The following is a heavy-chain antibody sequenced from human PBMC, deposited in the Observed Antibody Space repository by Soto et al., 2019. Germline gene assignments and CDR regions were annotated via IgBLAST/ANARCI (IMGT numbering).Heavy chain of an antibody. Sequence: EVQLLESGGGLVQPGGSLRLSCAASGFTFSSYAMSWVRQAPGKGLEWVSAVGGSGTSTYYAASVKGRFTISRDNSKNTLYLQMNSLRAEDTAVYYCAKDFSSISETYSGMDVWGQGTTVTVSS. V-gene: IGHV3-23*01. CDR1: GFTFSSYA. D-gene: IGHD6-6*01. CDR3: AKDFSSISETYSGMDV. CDR2: VGGSGTST. J-gene: IGHJ6*02.